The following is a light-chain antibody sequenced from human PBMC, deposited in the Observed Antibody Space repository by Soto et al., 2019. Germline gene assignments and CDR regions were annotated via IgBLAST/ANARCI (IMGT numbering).Light chain of an antibody. CDR3: QQYNNWPPYT. J-gene: IGKJ2*01. CDR1: QSVSSN. CDR2: GAS. Sequence: EIVMTQSPATLSVSPGERATLSCRASQSVSSNLAWYQQKPGQAPRLLIYGASTRATGIPASFSGSRSGTEFTLTISSLPSEGFAGYFWQQYNNWPPYTFGQGTKLEIK. V-gene: IGKV3-15*01.